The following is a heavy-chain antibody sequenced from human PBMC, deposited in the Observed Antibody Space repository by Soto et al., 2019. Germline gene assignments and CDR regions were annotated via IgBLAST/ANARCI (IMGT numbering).Heavy chain of an antibody. V-gene: IGHV1-69*08. D-gene: IGHD4-4*01. CDR2: IIPIIGII. Sequence: QVQLVQSGAEVKKPGSSVKVSCKASVGTFSTYTITWVRQAPGQGLEWMGRIIPIIGIINYAQKFQGRVTISADKFTGTAYMALTGLRSDDTAVYYCAGDPDSHYNDSHASSYPWGQGTLVSVSS. CDR3: AGDPDSHYNDSHASSYP. J-gene: IGHJ5*02. CDR1: VGTFSTYT.